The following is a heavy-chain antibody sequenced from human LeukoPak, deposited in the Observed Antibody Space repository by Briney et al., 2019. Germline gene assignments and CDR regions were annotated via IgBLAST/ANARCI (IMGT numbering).Heavy chain of an antibody. CDR2: ISYDGSNK. CDR1: GFTFSSYG. J-gene: IGHJ4*02. Sequence: GGSLILSCAASGFTFSSYGMHWVRRAPGKGLEWVAVISYDGSNKYCADSVKGRFTIPRDNSKNTLYLQMNSLRAEDTAVYYCAKDGQYSSGWYEIPYYFDYWGQGTLVTVSS. CDR3: AKDGQYSSGWYEIPYYFDY. V-gene: IGHV3-30*18. D-gene: IGHD6-19*01.